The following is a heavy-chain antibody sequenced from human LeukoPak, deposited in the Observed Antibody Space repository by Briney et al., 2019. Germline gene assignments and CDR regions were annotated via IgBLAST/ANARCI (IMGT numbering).Heavy chain of an antibody. V-gene: IGHV4-59*01. CDR2: IYYSGST. Sequence: SETLSLTCTVSGGSISSYYWTWIRQPPRKAVEWIGYIYYSGSTNYNPSLKSRVTISVDTSKNQFSLKLSSVTAADTAVYYCARAGDGNYQTYWYFDLWGRGTLVTVS. CDR1: GGSISSYY. CDR3: ARAGDGNYQTYWYFDL. D-gene: IGHD3-10*01. J-gene: IGHJ2*01.